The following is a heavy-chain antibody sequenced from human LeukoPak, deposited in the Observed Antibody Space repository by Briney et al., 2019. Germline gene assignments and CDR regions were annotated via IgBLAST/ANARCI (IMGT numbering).Heavy chain of an antibody. D-gene: IGHD1-7*01. Sequence: PGGSLRLSSAAAGFTFSSYAMSWVRQAPGKGLEWVSAISGSGGSTYYADSVKGRFTISRDNSKNTLYLQMNSLRAEDTAVYYCAKDWDKLELPQGAAFDIWGQGTMVTVSS. CDR2: ISGSGGST. J-gene: IGHJ3*02. CDR3: AKDWDKLELPQGAAFDI. V-gene: IGHV3-23*01. CDR1: GFTFSSYA.